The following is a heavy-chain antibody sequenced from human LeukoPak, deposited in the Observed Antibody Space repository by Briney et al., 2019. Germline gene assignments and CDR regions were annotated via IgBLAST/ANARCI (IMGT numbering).Heavy chain of an antibody. V-gene: IGHV1-3*04. J-gene: IGHJ4*02. D-gene: IGHD6-13*01. CDR2: INTGNGNT. CDR1: GYTFTTYA. Sequence: ASVKVSCKASGYTFTTYAMHWVRQAPGQRLEWMGWINTGNGNTKYSQKFQARVTITRDTSASTAYMELSSLRSEDTAVYYCARDPIGSRWPYYFDFWGQGTLVTVSS. CDR3: ARDPIGSRWPYYFDF.